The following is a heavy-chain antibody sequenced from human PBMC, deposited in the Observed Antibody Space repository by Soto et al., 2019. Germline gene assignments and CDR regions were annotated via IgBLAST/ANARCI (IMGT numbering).Heavy chain of an antibody. J-gene: IGHJ1*01. V-gene: IGHV3-23*01. D-gene: IGHD6-13*01. CDR3: ATGTAAPAH. CDR2: ISTSGGTT. Sequence: GGSLRLSCAASGFTFSNFDMSWVRQAPGKGLEWVSGISTSGGTTYYADSVRGRFTSSRDNSKNTLYLQMTSLRAEDTAVYYCATGTAAPAHWGQGTLVTVSS. CDR1: GFTFSNFD.